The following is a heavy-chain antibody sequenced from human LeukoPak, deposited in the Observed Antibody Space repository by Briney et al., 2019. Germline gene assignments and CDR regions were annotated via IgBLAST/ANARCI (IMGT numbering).Heavy chain of an antibody. D-gene: IGHD2-2*01. CDR2: INTNTGNP. J-gene: IGHJ4*02. V-gene: IGHV7-4-1*01. CDR3: GVDS. Sequence: ASVKVSCKASGYTFTSYAMNWVRQAPGQGLEWMGWINTNTGNPTYAQGFTGRFVFSLDTSVSTAYYCARQGPGDCSSTRCYGVDSWGQGTLVTVSS. CDR1: GYTFTSYA.